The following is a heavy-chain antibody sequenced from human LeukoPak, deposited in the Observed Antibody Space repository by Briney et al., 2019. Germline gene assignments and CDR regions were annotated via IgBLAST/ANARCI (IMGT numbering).Heavy chain of an antibody. D-gene: IGHD6-19*01. CDR1: GFTFSSFA. J-gene: IGHJ4*02. V-gene: IGHV3-23*01. Sequence: GGSLRLSCAASGFTFSSFAINWVRQAPGKGLEWVSVITGSGSGADYADSVKGRFTISRDNSQNTVHLQMNSLRAEDTAVYYCARDSSSGWYGGFLDYWGQGTLVTVSS. CDR3: ARDSSSGWYGGFLDY. CDR2: ITGSGSGA.